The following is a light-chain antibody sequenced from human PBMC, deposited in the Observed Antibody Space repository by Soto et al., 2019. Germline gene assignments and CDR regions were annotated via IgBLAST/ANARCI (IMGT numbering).Light chain of an antibody. Sequence: EIVMTQSPATLSVSPGERATLSCRASQSVSSNLAWYQQKPGQAPRLLIYGASTRATGVPARFSVSGSGTEFTPTISSLQSEDFAVYSCQQYNNWPPWTFGQGTKVEIK. CDR3: QQYNNWPPWT. V-gene: IGKV3-15*01. CDR2: GAS. J-gene: IGKJ1*01. CDR1: QSVSSN.